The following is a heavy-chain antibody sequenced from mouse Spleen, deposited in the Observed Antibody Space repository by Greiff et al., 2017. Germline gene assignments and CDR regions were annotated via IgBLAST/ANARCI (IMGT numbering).Heavy chain of an antibody. Sequence: EVQLQQSGGGLVKPGGSLKLSCAASGFTFSSYAMSWVRQTPEKRLEWVATISSGGSYTYYPDSVKGRFTISRDNAKNTLYLQMSSLRSEDTAMYYCARESELRAWSAYWGQGTLVTVSA. D-gene: IGHD2-4*01. CDR3: ARESELRAWSAY. J-gene: IGHJ3*01. V-gene: IGHV5-9-3*01. CDR2: ISSGGSYT. CDR1: GFTFSSYA.